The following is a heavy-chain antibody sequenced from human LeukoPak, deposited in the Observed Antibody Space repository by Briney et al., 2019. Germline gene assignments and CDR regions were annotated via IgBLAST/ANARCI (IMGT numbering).Heavy chain of an antibody. Sequence: GTSLRLPCAASGFTFSGHGMHWVRQAPGKGLEWVSVISYDGNTKHYTDSVKGRFTISRDNSDNTLYLQMNSLRAEDTAVYYCAKELNYASGGYNCYFDYWGQGTLVTVSS. CDR3: AKELNYASGGYNCYFDY. CDR1: GFTFSGHG. V-gene: IGHV3-30*18. D-gene: IGHD3-10*01. J-gene: IGHJ4*02. CDR2: ISYDGNTK.